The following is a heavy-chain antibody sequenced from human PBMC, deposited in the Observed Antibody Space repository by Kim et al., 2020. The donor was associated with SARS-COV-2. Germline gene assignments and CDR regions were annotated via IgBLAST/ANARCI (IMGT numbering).Heavy chain of an antibody. V-gene: IGHV3-21*01. CDR2: ISSSSSYI. CDR1: GFTFSSYS. CDR3: AIDFLYYDSSGYYYPGMDV. Sequence: GGSLRLSCAASGFTFSSYSMNWVRQAPGKGLEWVSSISSSSSYIYYADSVKGRFTISRDNAKNSLYLQMNSLRAEDTAVYYCAIDFLYYDSSGYYYPGMDVWGQGTTVTVSS. D-gene: IGHD3-22*01. J-gene: IGHJ6*02.